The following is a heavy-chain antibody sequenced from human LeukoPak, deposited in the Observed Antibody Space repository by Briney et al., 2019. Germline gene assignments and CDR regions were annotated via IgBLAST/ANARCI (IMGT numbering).Heavy chain of an antibody. J-gene: IGHJ4*02. CDR2: INHSGST. CDR1: GGSFSGYY. V-gene: IGHV4-34*01. CDR3: AKRDTTGLYYFDY. Sequence: LETLSLTCAVYGGSFSGYYWSWIRQPPGKGLEWIGEINHSGSTNYNPSLKSRVTISVDTSKNQFSLKLSSVTAADTAVYYCAKRDTTGLYYFDYWGQGTMVTVSS. D-gene: IGHD2-8*01.